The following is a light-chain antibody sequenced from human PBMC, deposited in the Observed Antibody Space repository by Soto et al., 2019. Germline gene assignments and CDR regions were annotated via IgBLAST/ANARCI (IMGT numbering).Light chain of an antibody. Sequence: DIQMTQSPSTLSGSVGDRVTITCRASQTISSWLAWYQQKPGKAPKLLIYKASTLKSGVPSRFSGSGSGTEFTLTISNLQSEDFVVYYCQQYNNWPSTFGQGTKVDIK. CDR3: QQYNNWPST. CDR1: QTISSW. CDR2: KAS. J-gene: IGKJ1*01. V-gene: IGKV1-5*03.